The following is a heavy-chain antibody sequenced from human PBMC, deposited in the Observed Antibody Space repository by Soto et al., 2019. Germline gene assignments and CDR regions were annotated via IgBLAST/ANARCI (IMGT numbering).Heavy chain of an antibody. V-gene: IGHV3-23*01. CDR1: GFTFGSCA. Sequence: EVQLLESGGDLIQPGGSLRLSCVASGFTFGSCAMSWVRQSPGEGLEWVSTITGTGGDAKYADSVRGRFAISRDNSKNTLYLQMSALRAEDSAIYFCARGSSDSHPGSRIFDFWGQGTLVTVSS. CDR2: ITGTGGDA. J-gene: IGHJ4*02. D-gene: IGHD2-15*01. CDR3: ARGSSDSHPGSRIFDF.